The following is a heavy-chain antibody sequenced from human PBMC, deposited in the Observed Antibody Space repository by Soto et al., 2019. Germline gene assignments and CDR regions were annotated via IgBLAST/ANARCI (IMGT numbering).Heavy chain of an antibody. J-gene: IGHJ4*02. CDR1: GYTFASYG. V-gene: IGHV1-18*04. Sequence: ASVKVSCKASGYTFASYGTSWVRQAPGQGLEWMGWISAYNGNRHVAQKFQGRITMTTDTSTNTAYMELRSLRSDDTAVYYCARGIVGAPNFDYWGQGTLVTVSS. CDR2: ISAYNGNR. CDR3: ARGIVGAPNFDY. D-gene: IGHD1-26*01.